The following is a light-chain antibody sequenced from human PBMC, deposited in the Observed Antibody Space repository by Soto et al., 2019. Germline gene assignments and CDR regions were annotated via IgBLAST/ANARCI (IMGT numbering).Light chain of an antibody. Sequence: ELKLTQSQATLSLSPGERATLSCRASLSVSNYLVWYQQKPGQPPRHLIYDASNRAPGIPARFSGRGSGTDFTLTISSLEPEDVAVYDCQHRSDWPYTFGQGTKLEIK. CDR2: DAS. J-gene: IGKJ2*01. V-gene: IGKV3-11*01. CDR1: LSVSNY. CDR3: QHRSDWPYT.